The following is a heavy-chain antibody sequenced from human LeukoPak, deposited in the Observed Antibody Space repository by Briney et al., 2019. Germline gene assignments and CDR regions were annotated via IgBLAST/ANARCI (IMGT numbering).Heavy chain of an antibody. CDR3: ARVGAAPVPSFDY. D-gene: IGHD3-16*01. CDR1: GGSFSGYY. V-gene: IGHV4-34*01. CDR2: INHSGST. Sequence: ASETLSLTCAVCGGSFSGYYWSWIRQPPGKGLEWIGEINHSGSTNYNPSLKSRVTISVDTSKNQFSLKLSSVTAADTAVYYCARVGAAPVPSFDYWGQGTLVTVSS. J-gene: IGHJ4*02.